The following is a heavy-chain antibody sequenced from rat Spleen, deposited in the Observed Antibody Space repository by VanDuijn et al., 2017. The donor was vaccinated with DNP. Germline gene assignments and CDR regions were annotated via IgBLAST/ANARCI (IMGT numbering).Heavy chain of an antibody. J-gene: IGHJ3*01. CDR1: GFTFSDYY. V-gene: IGHV5-22*01. Sequence: EVQLVESGGDLVQPGRSLKLSCAASGFTFSDYYMAWVRQAPAKGLEWFAYITYDGGSTYYEDSVKGRFTISRDNAKSTLYLQMNSLRSEDMATYYCARPMDYYSGGFAYWGQGTLVTVSS. CDR3: ARPMDYYSGGFAY. D-gene: IGHD1-1*01. CDR2: ITYDGGST.